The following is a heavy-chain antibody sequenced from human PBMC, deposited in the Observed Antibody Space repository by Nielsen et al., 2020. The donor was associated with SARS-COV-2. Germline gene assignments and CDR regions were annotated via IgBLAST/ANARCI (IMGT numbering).Heavy chain of an antibody. CDR1: GYSFSSIS. CDR3: ATEPAVAGQGRLDY. CDR2: ISTRTGNP. Sequence: ASVKVSCKASGYSFSSISINWVRQAPGQGLEWMGWISTRTGNPTYAQGFTGRFVLSLDTSVSTAYLEITSLRGEDTAVYCATEPAVAGQGRLDYWGQGSLVTVST. V-gene: IGHV7-4-1*02. D-gene: IGHD6-19*01. J-gene: IGHJ4*02.